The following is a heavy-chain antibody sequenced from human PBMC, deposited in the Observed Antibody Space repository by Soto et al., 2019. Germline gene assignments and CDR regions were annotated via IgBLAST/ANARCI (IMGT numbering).Heavy chain of an antibody. CDR2: IYYSGST. CDR1: GGSISIISYY. CDR3: ASSYCSGDCYKNWFDP. D-gene: IGHD2-21*02. V-gene: IGHV4-39*01. Sequence: QLQLQESGPGLVKPSETLSLTCTVSGGSISIISYYWGWIRQPPGKGLEWIGSIYYSGSTDYNPSLKSRVTISVDTSKNQFSLKLSSVTSADTAVYYCASSYCSGDCYKNWFDPWCQGTLVTVSS. J-gene: IGHJ5*02.